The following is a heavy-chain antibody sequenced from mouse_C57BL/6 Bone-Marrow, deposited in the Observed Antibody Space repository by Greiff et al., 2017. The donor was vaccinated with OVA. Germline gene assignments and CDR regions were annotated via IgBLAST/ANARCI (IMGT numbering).Heavy chain of an antibody. J-gene: IGHJ4*01. CDR1: GFTFSDYG. D-gene: IGHD1-1*01. V-gene: IGHV5-17*01. Sequence: EVKLMESGGGLVKPGGSLKLSCAASGFTFSDYGMHWVRQAPEKGLEWVAYISSGSSTIYYADTVKGRFTISRDNAKNTLFLQMTSLRSEDTAMYYCANYYGRSLMDYWGQGTSVTVSS. CDR2: ISSGSSTI. CDR3: ANYYGRSLMDY.